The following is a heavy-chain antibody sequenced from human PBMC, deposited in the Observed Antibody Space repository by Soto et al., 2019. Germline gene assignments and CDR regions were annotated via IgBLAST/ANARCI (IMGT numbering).Heavy chain of an antibody. Sequence: GGSLRLSCAASVFKFSNYAMSWVRQAPGKGLEWVSLISATGGGTYYADSVKGRFTISRDNSHNTLYLQVHSLTAEDTAVYHCAKDRRAGGNSAFYFDFWGQGAQVTVSS. CDR1: VFKFSNYA. J-gene: IGHJ4*02. D-gene: IGHD3-16*01. V-gene: IGHV3-23*01. CDR2: ISATGGGT. CDR3: AKDRRAGGNSAFYFDF.